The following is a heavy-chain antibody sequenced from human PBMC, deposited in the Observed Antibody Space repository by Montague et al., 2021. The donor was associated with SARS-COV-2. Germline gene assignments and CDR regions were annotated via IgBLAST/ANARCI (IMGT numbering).Heavy chain of an antibody. Sequence: CAISGDSVAEHRARSDGHTHSLSRHLEFVCSTYYRSKWYNDYAVSVKSRITINPDTSKNQFSLQLNSVTPEDTAVYYCARDTRIQLWFDRDYYYGMDVWGQGTTVTVSS. J-gene: IGHJ6*02. CDR1: GDSVAEHRAR. CDR3: ARDTRIQLWFDRDYYYGMDV. D-gene: IGHD5-18*01. CDR2: TYYRSKWYN. V-gene: IGHV6-1*01.